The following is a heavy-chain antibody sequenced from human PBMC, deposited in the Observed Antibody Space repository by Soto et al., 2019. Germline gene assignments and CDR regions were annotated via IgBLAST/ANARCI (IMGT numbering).Heavy chain of an antibody. J-gene: IGHJ6*02. V-gene: IGHV4-30-4*01. CDR3: ARAIVVTIGGMDV. Sequence: PSETLSLTCTVSGGSISSADYYWSWARQPPGKGLEWIGYLYYSGSTFFNPSLKSRVTISKDTSRNQFSLRLNSVTAADTAVYYCARAIVVTIGGMDVWGQGTTVTVSS. CDR1: GGSISSADYY. CDR2: LYYSGST. D-gene: IGHD5-12*01.